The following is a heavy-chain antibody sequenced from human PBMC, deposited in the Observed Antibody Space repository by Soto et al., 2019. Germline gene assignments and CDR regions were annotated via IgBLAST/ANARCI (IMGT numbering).Heavy chain of an antibody. V-gene: IGHV4-34*01. D-gene: IGHD2-15*01. Sequence: PSETLSLTCAVYGGSFSGYYWRWIRQPPGKGLEWIGEINHSGSTNYNPSLKSRVTISVDTSKNQFSLKLSSVTAADTAVYYCARGPIVVVVAATPGDIARYNWFDLWRRGTLVTVSS. CDR1: GGSFSGYY. J-gene: IGHJ5*02. CDR2: INHSGST. CDR3: ARGPIVVVVAATPGDIARYNWFDL.